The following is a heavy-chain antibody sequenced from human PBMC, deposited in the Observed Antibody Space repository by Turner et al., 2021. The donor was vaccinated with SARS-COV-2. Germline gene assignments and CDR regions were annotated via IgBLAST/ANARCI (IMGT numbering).Heavy chain of an antibody. CDR3: AKDGYDGIYCSGGSCYSGWFDP. CDR1: GFTFSSYV. D-gene: IGHD2-15*01. J-gene: IGHJ5*02. V-gene: IGHV3-23*01. Sequence: EVQLLESGGGLVQPGGSLRLSCAASGFTFSSYVMSWVRQAPGNGLEWVSAISGSGGRTYYADSVKGRFTISRDNSKNTLYLQMNSLRAEDTAVYYCAKDGYDGIYCSGGSCYSGWFDPWGQGTLVTVSS. CDR2: ISGSGGRT.